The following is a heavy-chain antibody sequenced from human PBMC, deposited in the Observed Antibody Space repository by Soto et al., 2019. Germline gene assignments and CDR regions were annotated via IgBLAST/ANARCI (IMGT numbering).Heavy chain of an antibody. CDR1: GGSVNNANYF. CDR2: IYYSGST. Sequence: QVRLEESGPGLVKPSETLSLICSVSGGSVNNANYFWNWIRHHPENGLEWIGYIYYSGSTRYNPCFQTRATLSIDTSKNQFSLRLSSVTVADTGVYFCARDADYGGSRGGMDVWGRGTTVTVSS. CDR3: ARDADYGGSRGGMDV. D-gene: IGHD4-17*01. J-gene: IGHJ6*02. V-gene: IGHV4-31*03.